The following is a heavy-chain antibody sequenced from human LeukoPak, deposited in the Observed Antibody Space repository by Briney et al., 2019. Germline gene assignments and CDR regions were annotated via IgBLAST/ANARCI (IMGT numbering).Heavy chain of an antibody. Sequence: PGGSLRLSCAASGFTFNSYAMSWVRQAPGKGLEWVSAINDGGGNTHYADSVKGRFTVSRDNSKNTLYLQLNSLRAEDTATYSCATQLGYCSDGTCYFDNWGQGTLVTVSS. CDR1: GFTFNSYA. D-gene: IGHD2-15*01. CDR3: ATQLGYCSDGTCYFDN. J-gene: IGHJ4*02. CDR2: INDGGGNT. V-gene: IGHV3-23*01.